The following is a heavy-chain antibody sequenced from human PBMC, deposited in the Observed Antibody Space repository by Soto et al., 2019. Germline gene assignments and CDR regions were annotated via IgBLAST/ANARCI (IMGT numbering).Heavy chain of an antibody. CDR1: GFTFSSYV. V-gene: IGHV3-23*01. J-gene: IGHJ4*02. CDR2: ISGSGASI. Sequence: GGSLRLSCAASGFTFSSYVMSWVRQAPEKKLERVSTISGSGASIYDADSVKGRFTISRDNSKNTVYLQMNSLRAEDTAVYYCAKDGLGSCTGGTCYGSDYWGQGTLVTVSS. CDR3: AKDGLGSCTGGTCYGSDY. D-gene: IGHD2-15*01.